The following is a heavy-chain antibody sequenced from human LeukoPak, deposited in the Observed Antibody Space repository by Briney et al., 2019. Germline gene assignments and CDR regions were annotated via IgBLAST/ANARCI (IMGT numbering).Heavy chain of an antibody. Sequence: GASVKVSCKASGYAFTGYYMHWVRQAPGQGLEWMGWINPNSGGTNYAQKFQGRVTMTRDTSISTAYMELSRLRSDDTAVYYCARGKVGATQPGSYWGQGTLVTVSS. D-gene: IGHD1-26*01. V-gene: IGHV1-2*02. CDR2: INPNSGGT. CDR1: GYAFTGYY. CDR3: ARGKVGATQPGSY. J-gene: IGHJ4*02.